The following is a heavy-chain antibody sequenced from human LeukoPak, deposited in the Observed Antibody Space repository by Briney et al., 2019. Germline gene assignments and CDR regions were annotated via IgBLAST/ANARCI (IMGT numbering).Heavy chain of an antibody. J-gene: IGHJ4*02. D-gene: IGHD4-17*01. CDR2: IIPIFGTA. CDR3: ASVRGYCDYFWVTPRYYFAY. V-gene: IGHV1-69*05. Sequence: SVKVSCKASGGTFSSYAISWVRQAPGQGLEWMGGIIPIFGTANYAQKFQGRVTITTDESTSTAYMELSSLRSEDTAVYYCASVRGYCDYFWVTPRYYFAYWGQGTLATVSS. CDR1: GGTFSSYA.